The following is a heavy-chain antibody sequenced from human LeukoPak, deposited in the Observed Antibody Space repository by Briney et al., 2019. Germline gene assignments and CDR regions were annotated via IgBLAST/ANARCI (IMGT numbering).Heavy chain of an antibody. CDR1: GFSLSSSGMC. V-gene: IGHV2-70*11. D-gene: IGHD6-13*01. Sequence: SGPALAKPTQTLTLTCTFSGFSLSSSGMCVNWIRQPPGKALEWLARIDWYDDKYYSTSLKTRLTISKNTSKNQVVLTMTNMDPVDTATYYCARGSIEAAGKYYFHYWGQGTLVTVSS. CDR2: IDWYDDK. J-gene: IGHJ4*02. CDR3: ARGSIEAAGKYYFHY.